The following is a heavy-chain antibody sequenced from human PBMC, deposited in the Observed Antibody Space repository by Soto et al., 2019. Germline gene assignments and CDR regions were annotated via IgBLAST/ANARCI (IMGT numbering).Heavy chain of an antibody. Sequence: GGSLRLSXAASGFNLSHPWMTWVRQAAGKGLQWVGRIKSKTDGGTADYAAPVKGRFTISRDDSKNTVYLQMNSLKTEDTAVSYCTTGIYYDILTGYHDVAYWGQGTLVTVSS. CDR3: TTGIYYDILTGYHDVAY. D-gene: IGHD3-9*01. CDR2: IKSKTDGGTA. CDR1: GFNLSHPW. J-gene: IGHJ4*02. V-gene: IGHV3-15*01.